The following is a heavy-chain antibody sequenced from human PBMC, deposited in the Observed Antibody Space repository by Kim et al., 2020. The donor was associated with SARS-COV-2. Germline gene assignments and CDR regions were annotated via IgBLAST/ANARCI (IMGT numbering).Heavy chain of an antibody. D-gene: IGHD3-22*01. V-gene: IGHV4-39*01. CDR3: ASHYDSSGYYRDV. J-gene: IGHJ6*02. Sequence: TPSLKSRVHIAVDTSKNQFSLKRSSVTAADTAVYYCASHYDSSGYYRDVWGPGTTVTVSS.